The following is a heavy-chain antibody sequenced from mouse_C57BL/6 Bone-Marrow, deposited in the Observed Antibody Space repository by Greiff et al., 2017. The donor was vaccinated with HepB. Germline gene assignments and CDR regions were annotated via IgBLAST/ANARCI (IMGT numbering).Heavy chain of an antibody. CDR3: AREMDYDRKDYAMDY. CDR2: ISYDGSN. D-gene: IGHD2-4*01. CDR1: GYSITSGYY. Sequence: EVQLQESGPGLVKPSQSLSLTCSVTGYSITSGYYWNWIRQFPGNKLEWMGYISYDGSNNYNPSLKNRISITRDPSKNQFFLKLKSVTTKDTATYYRAREMDYDRKDYAMDYWGQGTSVTVSS. J-gene: IGHJ4*01. V-gene: IGHV3-6*01.